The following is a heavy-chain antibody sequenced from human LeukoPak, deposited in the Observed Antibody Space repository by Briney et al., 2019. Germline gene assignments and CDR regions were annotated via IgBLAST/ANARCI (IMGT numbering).Heavy chain of an antibody. CDR2: ISGSGGST. CDR3: AKPPDYYDSSGYYPFDY. J-gene: IGHJ4*02. D-gene: IGHD3-22*01. Sequence: GGSLRLSCAASGFTFSSYAMSWVRQAPGKGLEWVSAISGSGGSTYYADSVKGRFTISRDNSKNTRYLQMNSLRAEDTAVYYCAKPPDYYDSSGYYPFDYWGQGTLVTVSS. CDR1: GFTFSSYA. V-gene: IGHV3-23*01.